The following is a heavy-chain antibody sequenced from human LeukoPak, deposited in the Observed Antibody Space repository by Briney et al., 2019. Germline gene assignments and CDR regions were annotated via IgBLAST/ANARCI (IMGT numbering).Heavy chain of an antibody. J-gene: IGHJ4*02. D-gene: IGHD5-12*01. CDR3: ATHAPLLANFDY. Sequence: SETLSLTCTVSGGSISSGGYSWSWIRQHPGKGLGWIGYIYYSGSTYYNPSLKSRVTISVDTSKNQFSLKLSSVTAADTAVYYCATHAPLLANFDYWGQGTLVTVSS. V-gene: IGHV4-31*03. CDR2: IYYSGST. CDR1: GGSISSGGYS.